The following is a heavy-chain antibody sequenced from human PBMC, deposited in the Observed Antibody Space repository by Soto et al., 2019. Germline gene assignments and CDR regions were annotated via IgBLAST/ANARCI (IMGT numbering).Heavy chain of an antibody. CDR1: GYSISSSNW. J-gene: IGHJ4*02. D-gene: IGHD6-13*01. CDR2: IYYSGTT. V-gene: IGHV4-28*01. Sequence: SETLSLTCAVSGYSISSSNWWGWIRQPPGKGLEWIGYIYYSGTTYYNPSLKSRVTMSVDTSKNQFSLKLTSVTAVDTAVYYCARYNAASGTYYFDFWGQGALVTVSS. CDR3: ARYNAASGTYYFDF.